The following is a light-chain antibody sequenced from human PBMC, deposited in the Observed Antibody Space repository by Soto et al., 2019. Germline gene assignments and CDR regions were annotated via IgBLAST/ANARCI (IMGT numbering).Light chain of an antibody. CDR3: QQYGSSPRT. V-gene: IGKV3-20*01. J-gene: IGKJ2*01. CDR2: GAS. Sequence: EIVLTQSPGTLSLSPGERATLACRASQSVSSSYLAWYQQKPGQAPRLLIYGASSRATVIPDRFSGSGSGTNFTLTISRLEPEDFAEYYCQQYGSSPRTFGQGTKLEIK. CDR1: QSVSSSY.